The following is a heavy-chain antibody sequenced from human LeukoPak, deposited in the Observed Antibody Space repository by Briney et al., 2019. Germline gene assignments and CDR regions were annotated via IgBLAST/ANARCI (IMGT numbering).Heavy chain of an antibody. CDR1: GYTFIDYY. V-gene: IGHV1-2*02. D-gene: IGHD2-2*01. J-gene: IGHJ4*02. CDR3: ARVKKLMPEFEF. CDR2: INPNSGAT. Sequence: ASVNVSCKSSGYTFIDYYIHWVRQAPGQGLEGMGWINPNSGATKYAQKFQGRVSMTRDTSINTAYMDLTNLRSDDTAIFYGARVKKLMPEFEFWGQGTLVTVSS.